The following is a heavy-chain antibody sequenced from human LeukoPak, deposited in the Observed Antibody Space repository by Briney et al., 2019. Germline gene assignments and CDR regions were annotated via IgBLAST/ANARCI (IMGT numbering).Heavy chain of an antibody. CDR2: INYSGNT. J-gene: IGHJ1*01. D-gene: IGHD5-12*01. V-gene: IGHV4-39*01. CDR1: GGSIDSSXYY. CDR3: ARRGIYSGYDGAXX. Sequence: LTCXXSGGSIDSSXYYWDWIRQPPGKRLEWLGSINYSGNTYYNPSLKSRVTIAVDMYRNQFSLQQRSVTAADTAVYYCARRGIYSGYDGAXXWG.